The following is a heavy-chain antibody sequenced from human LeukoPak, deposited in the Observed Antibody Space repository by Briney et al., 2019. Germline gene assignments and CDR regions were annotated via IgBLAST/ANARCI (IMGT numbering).Heavy chain of an antibody. J-gene: IGHJ4*02. CDR2: IKQDGSEK. D-gene: IGHD5-24*01. CDR3: ARVGGAGYNLLVFDY. CDR1: GFTFSSYA. V-gene: IGHV3-7*03. Sequence: PGGSLRLSCAASGFTFSSYAMSWVRQAPGKGLEWVANIKQDGSEKYYVDSVKGRFTISRDNAKNSLYLQMNSLRAEDTAVYYCARVGGAGYNLLVFDYWGQGTLVTVSS.